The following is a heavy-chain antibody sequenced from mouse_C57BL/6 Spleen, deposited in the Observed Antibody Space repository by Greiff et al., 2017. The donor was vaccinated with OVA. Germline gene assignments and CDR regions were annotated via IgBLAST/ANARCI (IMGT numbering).Heavy chain of an antibody. Sequence: VQLQQPGAELVRPGSSVKLSCKASGYTFTSYWMHWVKQRPIQGLEWIGNIDPSDSETHYNQKFKDKATLTVDKSSSTAYMQLSSLTSEDSAVYYCARMGDYYGSSHWYFDVWGTGTTVTVSS. D-gene: IGHD1-1*01. CDR2: IDPSDSET. J-gene: IGHJ1*03. V-gene: IGHV1-52*01. CDR1: GYTFTSYW. CDR3: ARMGDYYGSSHWYFDV.